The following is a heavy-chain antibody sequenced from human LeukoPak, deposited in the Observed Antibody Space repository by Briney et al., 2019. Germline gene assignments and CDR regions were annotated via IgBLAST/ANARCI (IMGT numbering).Heavy chain of an antibody. V-gene: IGHV1-69*01. J-gene: IGHJ6*03. Sequence: SVTVSCKASGGTFKNYEFSWVRQAPGQGLEWMGGIMHLSGTAKYEQKVQGRVTITADESTSTAYMEVSSLRSDDTAVYFCARGSLSGTPYHYYYYMDVGGRGTTVTVPS. CDR1: GGTFKNYE. CDR2: IMHLSGTA. CDR3: ARGSLSGTPYHYYYYMDV. D-gene: IGHD3-16*02.